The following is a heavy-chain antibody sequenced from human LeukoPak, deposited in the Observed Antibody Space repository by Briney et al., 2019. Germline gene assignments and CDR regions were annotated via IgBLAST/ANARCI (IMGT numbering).Heavy chain of an antibody. CDR2: INPNTGGT. CDR1: GYTFTGYY. Sequence: ASVKVSCKASGYTFTGYYMHWVRQAPGQGLEWTGWINPNTGGTHFEQKFQGRVTMTRDTSISTAYMELTRLTSDDTAVYYCARESYSGYVRWFDPWGQGTLVTVSS. CDR3: ARESYSGYVRWFDP. J-gene: IGHJ5*02. V-gene: IGHV1-2*02. D-gene: IGHD5-12*01.